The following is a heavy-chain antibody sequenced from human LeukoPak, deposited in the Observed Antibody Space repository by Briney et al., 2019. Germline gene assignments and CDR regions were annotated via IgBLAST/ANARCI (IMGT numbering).Heavy chain of an antibody. CDR3: ARGPVPATAIPGKYDDY. Sequence: ASVKVSCKASGYTFTSYGISWVRQAPGQGLEWMGWISAYNGNTNYAQKFQGRVTITADKSTSTAYMELSSLRSEDTVVYYCARGPVPATAIPGKYDDYWGQGTLVTVSS. CDR2: ISAYNGNT. V-gene: IGHV1-18*01. D-gene: IGHD2-2*02. J-gene: IGHJ4*02. CDR1: GYTFTSYG.